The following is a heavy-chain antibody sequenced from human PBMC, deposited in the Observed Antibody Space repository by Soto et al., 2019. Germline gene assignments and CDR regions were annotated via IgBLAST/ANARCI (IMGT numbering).Heavy chain of an antibody. Sequence: ASVRVSCKASGYTFTSYAIHWVRRAPGQRLEWMGWIIPGNGNAKYAQKFQGRVTITADTSASTAYMELSSLRSEDTAVYYCARDESDYYDSSGYYYVWFDPRGQGTLVTVSS. J-gene: IGHJ5*02. CDR2: IIPGNGNA. CDR3: ARDESDYYDSSGYYYVWFDP. D-gene: IGHD3-22*01. CDR1: GYTFTSYA. V-gene: IGHV1-3*01.